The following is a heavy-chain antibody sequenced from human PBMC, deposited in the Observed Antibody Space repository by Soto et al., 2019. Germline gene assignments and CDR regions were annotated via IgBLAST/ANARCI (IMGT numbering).Heavy chain of an antibody. V-gene: IGHV3-30*18. CDR1: GFTFSSYG. J-gene: IGHJ6*02. CDR2: ISYDGSNK. CDR3: AKDVVLVPAAKIYYYYGMDV. Sequence: QVQLVESGGGVVQPGRSLRLSCAASGFTFSSYGMHWVRQAPGKGLEWVAVISYDGSNKYYADSVKGRFTISRDNSKNTXYXXMNSLRAEDTAVYYCAKDVVLVPAAKIYYYYGMDVWGQGTTVTVSS. D-gene: IGHD2-2*01.